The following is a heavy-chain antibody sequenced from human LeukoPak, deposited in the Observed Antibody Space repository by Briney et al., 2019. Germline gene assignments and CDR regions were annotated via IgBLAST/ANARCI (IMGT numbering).Heavy chain of an antibody. CDR2: ISYDGTDK. Sequence: GGSLRLSRAASGFTFSTPGMHWVRQAPGKGLEWVAVISYDGTDKYYADSVKGRFTISRDNSKNTLYLHINSLRGEDTAVYYCARDSQWLALDYWGQGTLVTVSS. CDR1: GFTFSTPG. J-gene: IGHJ4*02. CDR3: ARDSQWLALDY. V-gene: IGHV3-30*03. D-gene: IGHD6-19*01.